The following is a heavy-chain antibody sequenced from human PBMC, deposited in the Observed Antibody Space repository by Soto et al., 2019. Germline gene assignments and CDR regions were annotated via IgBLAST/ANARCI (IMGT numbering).Heavy chain of an antibody. V-gene: IGHV1-18*04. CDR2: IRGYNGDT. CDR1: GYTFINFG. Sequence: GAPVKVSCKTSGYTFINFGITWVRQAPGQGLEWVGKIRGYNGDTNYAPKRQGRVTMTTDTSTSTAYLELRTLRSDDTAVYYCARGRHPNPDYWSQGTLVTSPQ. J-gene: IGHJ4*02. D-gene: IGHD7-27*01. CDR3: ARGRHPNPDY.